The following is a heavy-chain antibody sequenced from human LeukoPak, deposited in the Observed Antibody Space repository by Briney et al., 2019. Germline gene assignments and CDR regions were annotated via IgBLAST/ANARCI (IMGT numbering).Heavy chain of an antibody. Sequence: GGSLRLSCAASGFTFSSYSMNWVRQAPGKGLGWVSSISSSSSYIYYADSVKGRFTISRDNAKNSLYLQMNSLRAEDTAVYYCAGGGDSYYDYVWGIERFVYWGQGTLVTVSS. D-gene: IGHD3-16*01. CDR1: GFTFSSYS. V-gene: IGHV3-21*01. CDR2: ISSSSSYI. CDR3: AGGGDSYYDYVWGIERFVY. J-gene: IGHJ4*02.